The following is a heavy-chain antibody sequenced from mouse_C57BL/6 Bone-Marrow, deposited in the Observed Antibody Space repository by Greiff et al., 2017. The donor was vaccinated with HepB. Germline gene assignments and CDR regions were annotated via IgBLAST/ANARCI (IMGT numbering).Heavy chain of an antibody. CDR3: ARYPPMYSNYEGYWYFDV. J-gene: IGHJ1*03. CDR2: INPNYGTT. CDR1: GYSFTDYN. Sequence: EVQLQESGPELVKPGASVKISCKASGYSFTDYNMNWVKQRNGKSLEWIGVINPNYGTTSYNQKFKGKATLTVDQSSSTAYMQLNSLTSEDSAVYYCARYPPMYSNYEGYWYFDVWGTGTTVTVSS. D-gene: IGHD2-5*01. V-gene: IGHV1-39*01.